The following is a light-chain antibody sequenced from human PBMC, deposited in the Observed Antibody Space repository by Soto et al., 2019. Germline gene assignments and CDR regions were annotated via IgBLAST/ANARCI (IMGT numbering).Light chain of an antibody. CDR2: DGF. CDR3: QQYGNSPIT. CDR1: QSVSSSR. Sequence: DILLTQSPAPLSFSPGGRATLSRGASQSVSSSRLAWYQQKPALAPRLLIYDGFLRATGIPDRFSGSGSGTDFTLTISRLEPEDFAVYYCQQYGNSPITFGQGTRWRL. J-gene: IGKJ5*01. V-gene: IGKV3D-20*01.